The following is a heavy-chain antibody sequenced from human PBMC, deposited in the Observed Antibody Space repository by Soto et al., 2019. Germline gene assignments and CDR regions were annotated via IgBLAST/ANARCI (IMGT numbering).Heavy chain of an antibody. CDR2: IWYDGSNK. D-gene: IGHD3-22*01. J-gene: IGHJ4*02. CDR1: GCTFSSYG. CDR3: ARDTQDSSGYYTIDY. V-gene: IGHV3-33*01. Sequence: PGGSLRLSWAASGCTFSSYGMRWIRQAPGKGLEWVAVIWYDGSNKYYADSVKGRFTISRDNSKNTLYLQMNSLRAEDTAVYYCARDTQDSSGYYTIDYWGQGTLVTVSS.